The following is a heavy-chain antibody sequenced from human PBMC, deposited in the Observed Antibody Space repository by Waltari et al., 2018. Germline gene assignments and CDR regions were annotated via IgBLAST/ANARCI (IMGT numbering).Heavy chain of an antibody. CDR3: ARAIGWEQIDY. Sequence: QVQLVQSGAEVKKPGAAVTVSCKASEDTFNGYYLQRVRQAPGQGLEWMGWINPNSGDKNYGAKFRGRVTMTRDTSIHTAYMELSRLRSDDTAIYFCARAIGWEQIDYWGQGTLVTVSS. CDR1: EDTFNGYY. CDR2: INPNSGDK. J-gene: IGHJ4*02. V-gene: IGHV1-2*02. D-gene: IGHD1-26*01.